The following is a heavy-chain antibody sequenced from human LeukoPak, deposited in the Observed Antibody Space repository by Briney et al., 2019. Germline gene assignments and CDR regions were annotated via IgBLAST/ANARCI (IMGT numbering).Heavy chain of an antibody. CDR3: ARPLGTGRSSYFDY. D-gene: IGHD7-27*01. V-gene: IGHV3-21*01. CDR1: GFTFSSYS. J-gene: IGHJ4*02. Sequence: GGSLRLSCAASGFTFSSYSMNWVRQAPGKGLEWVSSISSSSSYIYYADSVKGRFTISRDNAKNSLYLQMNSLRAEDTAVYYCARPLGTGRSSYFDYWGQGTLVTVSS. CDR2: ISSSSSYI.